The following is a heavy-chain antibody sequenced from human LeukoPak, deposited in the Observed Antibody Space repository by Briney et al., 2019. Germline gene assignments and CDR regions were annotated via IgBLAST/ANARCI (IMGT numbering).Heavy chain of an antibody. Sequence: GGSLRLSCAAAGFTFISYSMNWVRQAPGKGLEWVSSISSSSSYIYYADSVKGRFTISRDNAKNSLYLQMNSLRAEDTAVYYCAREPAVAGLESWGQGTLVTVSS. CDR2: ISSSSSYI. J-gene: IGHJ5*02. CDR3: AREPAVAGLES. CDR1: GFTFISYS. D-gene: IGHD6-19*01. V-gene: IGHV3-21*01.